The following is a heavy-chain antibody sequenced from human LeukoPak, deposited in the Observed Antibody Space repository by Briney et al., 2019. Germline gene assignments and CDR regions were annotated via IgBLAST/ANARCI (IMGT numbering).Heavy chain of an antibody. CDR2: FDPEDGET. D-gene: IGHD3-22*01. V-gene: IGHV1-24*01. Sequence: ASVKVSCKVSGYTLTELSMHWVRQAPGNGLEWMGGFDPEDGETIYAQKFQGRVTMTEDTSTDTAYMELSSLRSEDTAVYYCATAPAEYDSSGFDYWGQGTLVTVSS. J-gene: IGHJ4*02. CDR3: ATAPAEYDSSGFDY. CDR1: GYTLTELS.